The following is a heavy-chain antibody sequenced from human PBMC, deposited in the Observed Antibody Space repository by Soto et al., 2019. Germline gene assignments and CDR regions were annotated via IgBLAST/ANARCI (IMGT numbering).Heavy chain of an antibody. CDR3: GKILSCSDGGCPDAIDY. J-gene: IGHJ4*02. D-gene: IGHD2-8*01. CDR2: ISYDGSKK. Sequence: QVQLVESGGGVVQPGRSLRLSCAASGFVFSIYGMHCVRQAPGKGLEWVADISYDGSKKHYADSVKGRFTSSRENSRNTLYLQINSLRAEDTAVYYCGKILSCSDGGCPDAIDYWGQGTLVTVSS. V-gene: IGHV3-30*18. CDR1: GFVFSIYG.